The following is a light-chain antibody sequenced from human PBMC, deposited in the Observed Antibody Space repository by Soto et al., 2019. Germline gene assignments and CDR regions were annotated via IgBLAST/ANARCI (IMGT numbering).Light chain of an antibody. V-gene: IGKV1-5*01. CDR3: QHYNSYSEA. J-gene: IGKJ1*01. Sequence: DIQMTQSPSTLSASVVDTVTVTCRASQSVSGWLAWYQQKPGKAPKLLIYDASSLESGVPTRFSGSGSGTKFTLTISSLQPDDFATYYCQHYNSYSEACGQGTKVDIK. CDR2: DAS. CDR1: QSVSGW.